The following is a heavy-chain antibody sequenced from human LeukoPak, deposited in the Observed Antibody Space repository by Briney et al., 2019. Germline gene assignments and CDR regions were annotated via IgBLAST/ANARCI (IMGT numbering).Heavy chain of an antibody. CDR2: ISYDGSNK. CDR1: GYTFSNYA. D-gene: IGHD5-18*01. CDR3: ARANTAMVNSFDY. V-gene: IGHV3-30*04. J-gene: IGHJ4*02. Sequence: GRSLRLSCAASGYTFSNYAMHWVRQAPGKGLEWVAVISYDGSNKYYADSVKGRFTISRDNSKNTLYLQMNSLRAEDTAVYYCARANTAMVNSFDYWGQGTLVTVSS.